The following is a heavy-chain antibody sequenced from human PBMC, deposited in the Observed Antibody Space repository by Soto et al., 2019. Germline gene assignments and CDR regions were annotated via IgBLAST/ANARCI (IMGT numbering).Heavy chain of an antibody. V-gene: IGHV1-18*01. D-gene: IGHD2-15*01. J-gene: IGHJ2*01. CDR2: ISAYNGNT. CDR1: GYTFTNYG. Sequence: QVQLVQSGSEVKKPGASVKVSCKASGYTFTNYGMSWVRQAPGQGLEWMVWISAYNGNTNHAQNFQGRVTMTTDTSTNTAYMELRSLRSDDTAVYYCARCYCSVGSCYSCWHFDLWGRGALVTVSS. CDR3: ARCYCSVGSCYSCWHFDL.